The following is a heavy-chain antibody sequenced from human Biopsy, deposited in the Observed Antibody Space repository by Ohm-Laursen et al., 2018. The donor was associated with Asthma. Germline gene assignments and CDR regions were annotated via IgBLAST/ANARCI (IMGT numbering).Heavy chain of an antibody. J-gene: IGHJ4*02. V-gene: IGHV4-30-2*01. Sequence: SQTLSLTCSASGGSISSGGYSWSWIRQPPGKGLEWIGYIYHSGSTYYNPSLKSRVTISVDRSKNQFSLKLSSVTAADTAVYYCARVKDGYNFDYWGRGTLVTVSS. CDR2: IYHSGST. CDR3: ARVKDGYNFDY. CDR1: GGSISSGGYS. D-gene: IGHD5-24*01.